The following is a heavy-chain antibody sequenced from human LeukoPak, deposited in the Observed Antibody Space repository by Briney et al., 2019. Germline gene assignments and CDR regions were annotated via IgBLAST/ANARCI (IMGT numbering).Heavy chain of an antibody. D-gene: IGHD6-13*01. CDR1: GFTFSSHA. V-gene: IGHV3-23*01. CDR2: ISGSGSST. Sequence: GGSLRLSCAASGFTFSSHAMGWVRQAPGKGLEWVSGISGSGSSTFYADSVKGRFTISRDSSKNTLYLQMNSLRVEDTAMYYCVRPPPGYSSSWFYFHSWGQGTLVTVSS. J-gene: IGHJ4*02. CDR3: VRPPPGYSSSWFYFHS.